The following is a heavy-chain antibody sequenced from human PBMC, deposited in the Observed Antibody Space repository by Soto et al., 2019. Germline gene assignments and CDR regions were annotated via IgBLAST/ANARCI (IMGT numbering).Heavy chain of an antibody. Sequence: GASVKVSCKASGYTFTSYGISWVRQAPGQGLEWMGWISAYNGNTNYAQKLQGRVTMTTDTSTSTAYMELRSLRSDDTAVYYCARDRSGYSYGSFDYWGQGTLVTVSS. J-gene: IGHJ4*02. CDR2: ISAYNGNT. CDR3: ARDRSGYSYGSFDY. CDR1: GYTFTSYG. V-gene: IGHV1-18*01. D-gene: IGHD5-18*01.